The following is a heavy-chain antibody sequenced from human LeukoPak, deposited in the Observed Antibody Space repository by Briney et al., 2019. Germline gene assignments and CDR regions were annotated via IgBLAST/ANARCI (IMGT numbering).Heavy chain of an antibody. Sequence: GGSLRLSCAASGFTFSSHWMSWVRQAPGKGLEWVGNIKPDGSEKYYVDSLKGRFIISRDNAKNTLYLQMNSLRAEDTAVYYCARDLATGYSYGGTDLKRWGQGTLVTVSS. CDR1: GFTFSSHW. CDR3: ARDLATGYSYGGTDLKR. J-gene: IGHJ4*02. CDR2: IKPDGSEK. D-gene: IGHD5-18*01. V-gene: IGHV3-7*01.